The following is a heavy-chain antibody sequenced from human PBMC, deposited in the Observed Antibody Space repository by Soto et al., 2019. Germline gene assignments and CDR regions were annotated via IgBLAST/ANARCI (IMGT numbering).Heavy chain of an antibody. V-gene: IGHV4-39*01. J-gene: IGHJ6*02. CDR1: GGSLSSGPYS. CDR3: ARLGGYCTSTSCYGYYAMDV. CDR2: FHYAENT. Sequence: LSLTCTVSGGSLSSGPYSWGWIRQPPGEGLEWIGTFHYAENTYYNPSLESRVTISVDTSKNQFSLKVTSVTVADTAVYYCARLGGYCTSTSCYGYYAMDVWGQGTTVTGSS. D-gene: IGHD2-2*01.